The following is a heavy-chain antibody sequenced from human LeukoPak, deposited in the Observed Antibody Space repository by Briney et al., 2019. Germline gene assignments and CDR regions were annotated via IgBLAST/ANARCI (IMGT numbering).Heavy chain of an antibody. CDR1: GYTFTSYY. D-gene: IGHD2-15*01. V-gene: IGHV1-46*01. J-gene: IGHJ4*02. Sequence: ASVKVSCKASGYTFTSYYMHWVRQAPGQGLEWMGIINPSGGSTSYAQKFQGRVTMTRDTSTSTVYMELRSLRSDDTAVYYCARDPGGYCSGGSCTSAGYWGQGTLVTVSS. CDR3: ARDPGGYCSGGSCTSAGY. CDR2: INPSGGST.